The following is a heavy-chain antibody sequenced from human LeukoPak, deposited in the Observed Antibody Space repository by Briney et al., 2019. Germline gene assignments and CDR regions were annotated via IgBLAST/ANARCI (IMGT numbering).Heavy chain of an antibody. CDR1: GGSISSYY. CDR2: IYYSGST. J-gene: IGHJ4*02. Sequence: SETLSLTCTVSGGSISSYYWSWIRQPPGKGLEWIGYIYYSGSTNYNPSLKSRVTISVDTSKNQFSLKLSSVTAADTAVYYCARFWAGSWSVIDYWGQGTLVTVSS. D-gene: IGHD6-13*01. V-gene: IGHV4-59*01. CDR3: ARFWAGSWSVIDY.